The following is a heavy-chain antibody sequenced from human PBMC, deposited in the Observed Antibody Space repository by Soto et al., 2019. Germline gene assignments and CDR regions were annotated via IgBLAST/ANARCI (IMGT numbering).Heavy chain of an antibody. CDR3: ARDHSSSWGKRFDP. Sequence: SETLSLTCTVSGGSISSGGYYWSWIRQHPGKGLEWIGYIYYSGSTYYNPSLKSRVTISVDTSKNQFSLKLSSVTAADTAVYYCARDHSSSWGKRFDPWGQGTLVTVSS. V-gene: IGHV4-31*03. J-gene: IGHJ5*02. CDR1: GGSISSGGYY. CDR2: IYYSGST. D-gene: IGHD6-13*01.